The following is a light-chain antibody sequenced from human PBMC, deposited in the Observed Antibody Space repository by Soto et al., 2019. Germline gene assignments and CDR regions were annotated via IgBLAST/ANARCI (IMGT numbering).Light chain of an antibody. CDR3: CSFTSSNTHV. Sequence: QSALTQPASVSGSPGQSITISCTGTSSDFGNYNLVSWYQQHPGKVPKLILFEVNKRPSGVSGRFSGSKSGNTASRTISGLQAEDEADYYCCSFTSSNTHVFGTGTQLTVL. J-gene: IGLJ1*01. CDR2: EVN. V-gene: IGLV2-23*02. CDR1: SSDFGNYNL.